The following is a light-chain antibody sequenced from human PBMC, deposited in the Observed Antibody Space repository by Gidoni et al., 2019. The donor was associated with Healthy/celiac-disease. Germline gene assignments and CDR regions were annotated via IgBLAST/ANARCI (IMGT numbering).Light chain of an antibody. V-gene: IGLV1-44*01. Sequence: QSVLTQPPSASGTPGQRVTISCSGSSSNIGSNTVNWYQQLPGPAPKLLIYSNNKRPSGVPDGFSGSKSGTSASLAISGLQSEDEADYYCAAWDDSLNGPVFGGGTKLTVL. J-gene: IGLJ2*01. CDR2: SNN. CDR1: SSNIGSNT. CDR3: AAWDDSLNGPV.